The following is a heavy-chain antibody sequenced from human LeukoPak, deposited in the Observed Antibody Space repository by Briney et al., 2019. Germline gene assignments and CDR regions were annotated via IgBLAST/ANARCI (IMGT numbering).Heavy chain of an antibody. V-gene: IGHV3-53*01. CDR1: GFAVSNDY. Sequence: GGSLRLSCAASGFAVSNDYMSWVRQAPGKGLEWVSVIHTDVATYYAASVQGRCTVSRDFSKNTLYLRMNSLRAEDTAIYYCARDRPWCGLNGFDYWGQGTLVTVAS. CDR2: IHTDVAT. CDR3: ARDRPWCGLNGFDY. J-gene: IGHJ4*02. D-gene: IGHD3-3*01.